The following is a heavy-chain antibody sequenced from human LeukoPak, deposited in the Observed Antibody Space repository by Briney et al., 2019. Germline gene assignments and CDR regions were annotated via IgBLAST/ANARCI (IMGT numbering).Heavy chain of an antibody. CDR1: GGSISSYY. D-gene: IGHD3-22*01. Sequence: SETLSLTCTVSGGSISSYYWGWIRQPPGKGLEWIGSIYHSGSTYYNPSLKGRVTISVDTSKNQFSLKLSSVTAADTAVYFCARDVQDYYDSSGYWVYWGQGTLVTVSS. CDR2: IYHSGST. V-gene: IGHV4-39*07. CDR3: ARDVQDYYDSSGYWVY. J-gene: IGHJ4*02.